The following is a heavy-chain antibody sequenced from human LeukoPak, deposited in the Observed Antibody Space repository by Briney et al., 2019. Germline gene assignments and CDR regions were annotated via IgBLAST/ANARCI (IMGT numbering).Heavy chain of an antibody. CDR3: ARDRVAMPHAFDI. V-gene: IGHV3-48*03. D-gene: IGHD2-2*01. J-gene: IGHJ3*02. Sequence: PGGSLRLSCAASGFTFSSYEMNWVRQAPGKGLEWVSTISRSAITIYYADSVKGRFTISRDNAKNSLYLQMNSLRAEDTAVYYCARDRVAMPHAFDIWGQGTMVTVSS. CDR2: ISRSAITI. CDR1: GFTFSSYE.